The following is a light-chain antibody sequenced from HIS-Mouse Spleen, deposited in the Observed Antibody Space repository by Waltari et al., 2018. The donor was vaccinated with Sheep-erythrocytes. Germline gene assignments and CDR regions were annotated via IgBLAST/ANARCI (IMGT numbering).Light chain of an antibody. CDR3: QSADSSGTYV. Sequence: SYELTQPHSVSVSPGQTARTTCAGDALPKQSAYWYQQKPGQAPVLVLYKDSERPSGIPERFSGSSSGTTVTLTISGVQAEDEADYYCQSADSSGTYVFGTGTKVTVL. V-gene: IGLV3-25*03. J-gene: IGLJ1*01. CDR2: KDS. CDR1: ALPKQS.